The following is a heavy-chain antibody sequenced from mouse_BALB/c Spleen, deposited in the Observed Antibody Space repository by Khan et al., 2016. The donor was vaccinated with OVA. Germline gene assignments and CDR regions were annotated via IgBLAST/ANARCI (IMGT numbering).Heavy chain of an antibody. J-gene: IGHJ3*01. CDR1: GFNFKDSY. V-gene: IGHV14-3*02. Sequence: VQLKQSGAELVKPGASVKLSCTASGFNFKDSYMHWVKQRPEQGLEWIGRIDPLNGNTKYDPKFQGKATITADTSSNTAYLQLSSLTSEDPAVYRCTSPKWFDYWGQGTMVTVSA. CDR3: TSPKWFDY. CDR2: IDPLNGNT.